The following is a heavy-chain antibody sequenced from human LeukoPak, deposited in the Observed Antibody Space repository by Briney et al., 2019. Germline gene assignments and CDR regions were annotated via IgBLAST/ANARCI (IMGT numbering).Heavy chain of an antibody. CDR1: GYTFISYY. CDR2: INPSGGST. D-gene: IGHD3-10*01. CDR3: ARGTPFGSGSYNGY. V-gene: IGHV1-46*01. Sequence: ASVKVSCKASGYTFISYYIHWVRQAPGQGLEWMGIINPSGGSTSYAQKFQGRLTMTRDTSTNTVYMELSSLRSDDTAVYYCARGTPFGSGSYNGYWGQGTLVTVSS. J-gene: IGHJ4*02.